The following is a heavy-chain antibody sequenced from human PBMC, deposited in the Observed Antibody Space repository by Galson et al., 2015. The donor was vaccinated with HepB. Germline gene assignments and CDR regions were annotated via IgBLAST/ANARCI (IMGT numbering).Heavy chain of an antibody. V-gene: IGHV3-48*02. CDR1: GFTFSSHS. D-gene: IGHD1-1*01. CDR3: ARDASPTTDAWYYFDY. J-gene: IGHJ4*02. Sequence: SLRLSCAASGFTFSSHSMNWVRQAPGKGLEWIAYISSSGNNIYYADSAKGRFSISRDNANNALYLQMDSLGDDDTAVYYCARDASPTTDAWYYFDYWGQGTLVTVSS. CDR2: ISSSGNNI.